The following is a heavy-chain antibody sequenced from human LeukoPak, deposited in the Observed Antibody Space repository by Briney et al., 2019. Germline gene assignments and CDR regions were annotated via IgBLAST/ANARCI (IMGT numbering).Heavy chain of an antibody. CDR2: IYPGDSDT. Sequence: GESLKISCKGSGYIFTHNWIGWVRQMPGKGLEWMGIIYPGDSDTRYSPSFQGQVTIPADKSISTAYLQWSSLKASDTAMYYCARMAAASYYFDYWGQGTLVTVSS. CDR1: GYIFTHNW. D-gene: IGHD6-13*01. CDR3: ARMAAASYYFDY. J-gene: IGHJ4*02. V-gene: IGHV5-51*01.